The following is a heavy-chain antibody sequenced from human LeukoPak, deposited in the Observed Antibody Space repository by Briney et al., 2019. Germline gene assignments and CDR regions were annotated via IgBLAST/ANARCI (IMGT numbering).Heavy chain of an antibody. CDR2: IWYDGSNK. J-gene: IGHJ3*02. V-gene: IGHV3-33*01. Sequence: GRSLRLSCAASGFNFFTYGMHWVRQAPGKGLEWVAVIWYDGSNKYYADSVKGRFTISRDNSKSTLSLQMNSLRAEDTAVYYCARSRSNVLMVYAIGAFDIWGQGTMVTVSS. D-gene: IGHD2-8*01. CDR1: GFNFFTYG. CDR3: ARSRSNVLMVYAIGAFDI.